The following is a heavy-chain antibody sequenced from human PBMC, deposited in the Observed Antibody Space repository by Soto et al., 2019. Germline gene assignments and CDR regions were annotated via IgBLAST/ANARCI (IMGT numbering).Heavy chain of an antibody. CDR2: INHSGST. V-gene: IGHV4-34*01. CDR3: ARALGNYDFWSGYGQGGMDV. D-gene: IGHD3-3*01. Sequence: SETLSLTCAVYGGSFSGYYWSWIRQPPGKGLERIGEINHSGSTNYNPSLKSRVTISVDTSKNQFSLKLSSVTAADTAVYYCARALGNYDFWSGYGQGGMDVWGQGTTVTVSS. J-gene: IGHJ6*02. CDR1: GGSFSGYY.